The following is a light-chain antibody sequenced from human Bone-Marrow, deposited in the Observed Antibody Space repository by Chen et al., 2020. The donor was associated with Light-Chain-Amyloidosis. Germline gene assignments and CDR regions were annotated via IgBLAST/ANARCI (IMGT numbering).Light chain of an antibody. J-gene: IGLJ3*02. CDR2: EVS. CDR3: SSFTSRSTRV. V-gene: IGLV2-14*01. CDR1: SSDVGGYNY. Sequence: QSALTQPASVSGSPGQSITISCTGTSSDVGGYNYVSWYQHHPGEAPKLMIYEVSNRPSGVSNRFSGSKSGNTASLTISGLQAEDEAEYYCSSFTSRSTRVFGGGTKLTVL.